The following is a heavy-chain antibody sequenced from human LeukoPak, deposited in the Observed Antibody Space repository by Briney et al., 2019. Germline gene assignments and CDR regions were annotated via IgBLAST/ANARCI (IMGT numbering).Heavy chain of an antibody. V-gene: IGHV4-34*01. J-gene: IGHJ4*02. CDR3: ARECGDYGDYFDY. D-gene: IGHD4-17*01. CDR2: INHSGST. CDR1: GGSYSGYY. Sequence: PSETLSLTCAVYGGSYSGYYWSWVRQPPGKGLEWIGEINHSGSTNYNPSLKSRVTISVDTSKNQFSLKLSSVTAADTAVYYCARECGDYGDYFDYWGQGTLVTVSS.